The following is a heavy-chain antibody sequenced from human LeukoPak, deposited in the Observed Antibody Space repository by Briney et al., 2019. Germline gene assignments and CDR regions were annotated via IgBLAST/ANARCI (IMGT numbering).Heavy chain of an antibody. CDR3: ARGGLYPGY. D-gene: IGHD2-2*02. Sequence: GGSLRLSCAASGFTFSDYWMSWVRQAPGKGLEWVAMIKQGGGEKDYVDSVKGRFTISRDNAKNSLYLQMNSLRAEDTAVYFCARGGLYPGYWGRGTLVTVSS. J-gene: IGHJ4*02. V-gene: IGHV3-7*03. CDR1: GFTFSDYW. CDR2: IKQGGGEK.